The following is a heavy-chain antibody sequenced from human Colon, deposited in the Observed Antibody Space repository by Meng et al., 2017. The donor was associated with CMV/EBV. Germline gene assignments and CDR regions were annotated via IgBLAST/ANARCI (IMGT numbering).Heavy chain of an antibody. D-gene: IGHD6-19*01. CDR3: SRPTAVASSATDY. CDR2: IRSKANNYAT. J-gene: IGHJ4*02. Sequence: LSLTCAASGFIFSDSAMYWVRQASGKGLEWVGRIRSKANNYATTYAASVEGRFTISRDDSKNMVYLEMNSLKTEDTAVYYCSRPTAVASSATDYWGQGTLVTVSS. CDR1: GFIFSDSA. V-gene: IGHV3-73*01.